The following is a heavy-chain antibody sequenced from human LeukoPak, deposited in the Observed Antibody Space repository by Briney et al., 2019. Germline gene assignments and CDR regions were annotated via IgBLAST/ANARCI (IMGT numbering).Heavy chain of an antibody. D-gene: IGHD3-3*01. Sequence: SETLSLTCTVSGGSISSYYWSWIRQPAGKGLEWIGRIYTSGSTNYNPSLKSRVTMSVDTSKNQFSLKLSSVTAADTAVYYCARSFGVVITNYYYYYGMDVWGQGTTVTVSS. J-gene: IGHJ6*02. CDR2: IYTSGST. CDR1: GGSISSYY. CDR3: ARSFGVVITNYYYYYGMDV. V-gene: IGHV4-4*07.